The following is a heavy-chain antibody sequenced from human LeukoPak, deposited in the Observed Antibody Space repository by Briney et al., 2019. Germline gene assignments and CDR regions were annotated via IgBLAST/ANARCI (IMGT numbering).Heavy chain of an antibody. CDR3: ARDFYADYPKYYFDY. J-gene: IGHJ4*02. Sequence: GGSLRLSCAASGFTFSSYAMHWVRQAPGKGLEWVAVISYDGSNKYYADSVKGRFTISRDNSKNTLYLQMNSLRAEDTAVYYCARDFYADYPKYYFDYWGQGTLVTVSS. CDR2: ISYDGSNK. V-gene: IGHV3-30-3*01. D-gene: IGHD3-16*01. CDR1: GFTFSSYA.